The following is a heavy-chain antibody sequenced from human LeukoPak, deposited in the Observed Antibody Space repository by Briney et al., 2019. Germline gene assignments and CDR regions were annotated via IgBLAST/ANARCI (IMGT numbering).Heavy chain of an antibody. CDR3: ARGMPFDY. D-gene: IGHD2-2*01. V-gene: IGHV1-18*04. CDR1: GYTFNGYY. Sequence: GASVKVSCKASGYTFNGYYMYWARQAPGQGLEWMGWISAYNGNTNYAQKLQGRVTMTTDTSTSTAYMELRSLRSDDTAVYYCARGMPFDYWGQGTLVTVSS. J-gene: IGHJ4*02. CDR2: ISAYNGNT.